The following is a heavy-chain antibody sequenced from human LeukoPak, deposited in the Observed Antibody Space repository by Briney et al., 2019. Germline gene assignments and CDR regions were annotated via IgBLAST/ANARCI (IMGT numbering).Heavy chain of an antibody. CDR3: ARDSSGYYYDAFDI. Sequence: SVKVSCKASGGTFSSYAVSWVRQVPGQGLEWMGGIIPIFGTANYAQKFQGRVTITTDESTSTAYMELSSLRSEDTAVYYCARDSSGYYYDAFDIWGQGTMVTVSS. D-gene: IGHD3-22*01. J-gene: IGHJ3*02. CDR2: IIPIFGTA. V-gene: IGHV1-69*05. CDR1: GGTFSSYA.